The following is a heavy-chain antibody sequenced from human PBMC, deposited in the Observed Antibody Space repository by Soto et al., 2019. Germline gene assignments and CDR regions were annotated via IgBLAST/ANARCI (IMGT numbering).Heavy chain of an antibody. Sequence: PSETLSLTCAVYGGSFSGYYWSWIRQPPGKGLEWIGEINHSGSTNYNPSLKSRVTISVDTSKNQFSLKLSSVTAADTAVYYCARFAKKMYYYDSSGSPDGMDVWGQGTTVTSP. CDR2: INHSGST. V-gene: IGHV4-34*01. J-gene: IGHJ6*02. CDR1: GGSFSGYY. CDR3: ARFAKKMYYYDSSGSPDGMDV. D-gene: IGHD3-22*01.